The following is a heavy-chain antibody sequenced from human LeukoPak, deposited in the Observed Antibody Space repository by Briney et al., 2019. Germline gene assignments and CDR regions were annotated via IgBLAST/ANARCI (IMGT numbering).Heavy chain of an antibody. D-gene: IGHD3-10*01. CDR1: GGSISNTNW. CDR3: ARRVHSGSQLHHFDC. CDR2: IGITAST. J-gene: IGHJ4*02. Sequence: ETLSLTCGVSGGSISNTNWWTWVRQPPGKGLEWVSFIGITASTYYADSVKGRFTISRDNSNNTLYLQMNSLRAEDTAVYYCARRVHSGSQLHHFDCWGQGTLVTVSS. V-gene: IGHV3-53*01.